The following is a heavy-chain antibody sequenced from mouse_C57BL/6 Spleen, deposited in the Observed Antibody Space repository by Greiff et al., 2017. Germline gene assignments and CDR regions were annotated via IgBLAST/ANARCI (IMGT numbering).Heavy chain of an antibody. J-gene: IGHJ2*01. CDR2: INPNNGGT. CDR3: ARALVFDD. CDR1: GYTFTDYY. V-gene: IGHV1-26*01. Sequence: EVQLQQSGPELVKPGASVKISCKASGYTFTDYYMNRVKQSHGKSLEWIGDINPNNGGTSYNQKFKGKATLTVDKSSSTAYMELRSLTSEDSAVYYCARALVFDDWGQGTTLTVSS.